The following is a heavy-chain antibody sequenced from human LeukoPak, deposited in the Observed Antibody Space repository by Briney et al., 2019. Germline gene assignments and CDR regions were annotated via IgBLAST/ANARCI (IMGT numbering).Heavy chain of an antibody. CDR3: ARRYYYYYMDV. J-gene: IGHJ6*03. V-gene: IGHV4-38-2*01. CDR2: IYYSGST. Sequence: NASETLSLTCAVSGYSISSGYYWGWIRQPPGKGLEWIGSIYYSGSTYYNPSLKSRVPISVETSKNKFSLKLSSETAADTAVYYCARRYYYYYMDVWGKGTTVTVSS. CDR1: GYSISSGYY.